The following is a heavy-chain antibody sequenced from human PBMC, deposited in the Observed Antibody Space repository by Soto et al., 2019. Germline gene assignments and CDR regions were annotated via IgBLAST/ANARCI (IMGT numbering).Heavy chain of an antibody. CDR2: INTGNGNT. CDR1: GYTFSNYA. J-gene: IGHJ4*02. Sequence: QVQFVQSGADEKKPGASVKVSCKASGYTFSNYAIHWVRQAPGQRLEWMGWINTGNGNTKYSQKFHGRVTISRDTSASTAYMELSSLRSEDTAVYYCARGLITTIVVPRGFADYWGQGTLVTVSS. D-gene: IGHD3-22*01. V-gene: IGHV1-3*04. CDR3: ARGLITTIVVPRGFADY.